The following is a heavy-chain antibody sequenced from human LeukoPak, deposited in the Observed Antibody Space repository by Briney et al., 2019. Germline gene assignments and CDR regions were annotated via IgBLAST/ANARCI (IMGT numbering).Heavy chain of an antibody. CDR1: GFTFSSYE. V-gene: IGHV3-48*03. CDR3: ARSPVGLPDY. Sequence: GGSLGLSCAASGFTFSSYEMNWVRQAPGKGLEWVSYISSSGSTIYYADSVKGRFTISRDNAKNSLFLQMNSLRAEDTAIYYCARSPVGLPDYWGLGTLVTVSS. J-gene: IGHJ4*02. D-gene: IGHD1-26*01. CDR2: ISSSGSTI.